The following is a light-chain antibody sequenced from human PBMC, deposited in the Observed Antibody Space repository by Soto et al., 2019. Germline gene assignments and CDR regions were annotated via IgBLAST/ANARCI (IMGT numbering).Light chain of an antibody. J-gene: IGKJ3*01. CDR2: AAS. CDR3: QQSYSTPFT. CDR1: QXISSY. Sequence: DIQMTQXXXXLSXSVGDXVTITCRASQXISSYLNWYQQKPGKAPKLLIYAASSLQSGVPSRFSGSGXXTXFXXTISSLQPEDFATYYCQQSYSTPFTFGPGTKVDXK. V-gene: IGKV1-39*01.